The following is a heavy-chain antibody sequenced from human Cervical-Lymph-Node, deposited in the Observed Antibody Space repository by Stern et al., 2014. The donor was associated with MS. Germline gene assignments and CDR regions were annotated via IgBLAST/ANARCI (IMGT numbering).Heavy chain of an antibody. V-gene: IGHV1-69*01. D-gene: IGHD3-16*01. CDR2: VIPILGMS. CDR1: GGTVSTHS. Sequence: QMQLVQSGAEVKKPGSSVIVSCEASGGTVSTHSTSWVRQAPGQGLEWMGGVIPILGMSDYAQKFRGRVTITADESTSTVYMELHSLRSEDTAVYYCAVGGVSSGAHWYFDLWGRGTLVTVSS. CDR3: AVGGVSSGAHWYFDL. J-gene: IGHJ2*01.